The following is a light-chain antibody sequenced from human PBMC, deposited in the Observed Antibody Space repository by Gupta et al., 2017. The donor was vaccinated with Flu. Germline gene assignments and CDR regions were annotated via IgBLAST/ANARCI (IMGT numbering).Light chain of an antibody. CDR3: QQYGSSPSIT. J-gene: IGKJ5*01. Sequence: DIVLTQSPGTLSLSPGERATLSCRASQSVSSSYLAWYQQKPGQAPGLLIYGASSRATGIPDRFSGSGSGTDFTLTISRLEPEDFAVYYCQQYGSSPSITFGQGTRLEIK. CDR1: QSVSSSY. CDR2: GAS. V-gene: IGKV3-20*01.